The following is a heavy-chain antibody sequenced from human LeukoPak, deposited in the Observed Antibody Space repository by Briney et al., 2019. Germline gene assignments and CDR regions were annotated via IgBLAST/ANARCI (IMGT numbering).Heavy chain of an antibody. J-gene: IGHJ5*02. CDR1: GYNTFTDYY. CDR3: ARSHPAGIAVAGSGWFDP. Sequence: ASVKVSCKASGYNTFTDYYLHWVRQAPGQGLEWMGWINPNSGGTNYAQKFQGRVTMTRDTSISTAYMELSRLRSDDTAVYYCARSHPAGIAVAGSGWFDPWGQGTLVTVSS. D-gene: IGHD6-19*01. V-gene: IGHV1-2*02. CDR2: INPNSGGT.